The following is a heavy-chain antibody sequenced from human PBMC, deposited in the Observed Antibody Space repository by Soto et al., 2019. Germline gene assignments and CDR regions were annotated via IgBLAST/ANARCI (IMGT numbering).Heavy chain of an antibody. CDR2: ISSTTNYI. CDR1: EVTFTGNS. Sequence: PGGALGLSCPASEVTFTGNSMNGVRQAPGKGLEWVSSISSTTNYIYYGDSMKGRFTISRDNAKNSLYLEMNSLRAEDTAVYYCARESEDLTSNFDYWGQGTLVTGSA. CDR3: ARESEDLTSNFDY. J-gene: IGHJ4*02. V-gene: IGHV3-21*06.